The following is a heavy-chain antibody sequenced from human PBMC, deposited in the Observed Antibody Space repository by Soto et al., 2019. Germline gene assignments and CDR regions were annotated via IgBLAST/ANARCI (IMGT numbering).Heavy chain of an antibody. Sequence: EVHLQGSGGGLVQPGGSLRLSCAASGFNFNDYAMNWVRRAPGKGLEWVSAISASGGDTYYADSVKGRFTISRDNSKNTQSLQMNSLRAEDTAVYYCATNGDCSRGICYWHVEYWGQGILVTVSS. CDR3: ATNGDCSRGICYWHVEY. D-gene: IGHD2-15*01. V-gene: IGHV3-23*01. CDR1: GFNFNDYA. J-gene: IGHJ4*02. CDR2: ISASGGDT.